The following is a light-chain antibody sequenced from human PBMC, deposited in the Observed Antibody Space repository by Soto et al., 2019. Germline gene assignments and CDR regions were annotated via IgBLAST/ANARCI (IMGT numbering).Light chain of an antibody. J-gene: IGKJ1*01. V-gene: IGKV3-20*01. CDR1: QSITKNH. CDR2: DAV. Sequence: EIVLTQSPGILSLSAGERATLSCRASQSITKNHVAWYQQKPGQAPRLIIYDAVNRATGVPDRFSGSGSGTDFTLTISRLEPEDFAVYYCHQCAHSPLTFGQGTKVEI. CDR3: HQCAHSPLT.